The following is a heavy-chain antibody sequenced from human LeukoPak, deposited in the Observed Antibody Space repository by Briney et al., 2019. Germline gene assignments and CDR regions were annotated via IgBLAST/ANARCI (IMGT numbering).Heavy chain of an antibody. V-gene: IGHV1-69*13. CDR3: ARGGLPTVTTDDAFDI. J-gene: IGHJ3*02. D-gene: IGHD4-17*01. CDR2: IIPIFGTA. Sequence: GASVKVSCKASGGAFSSYAISWVRQAPGQGLEWMGGIIPIFGTANHAQKFQGRVTITADESTSTAYMELSSLRSEDTAVYYCARGGLPTVTTDDAFDIWGQGTMVTVSS. CDR1: GGAFSSYA.